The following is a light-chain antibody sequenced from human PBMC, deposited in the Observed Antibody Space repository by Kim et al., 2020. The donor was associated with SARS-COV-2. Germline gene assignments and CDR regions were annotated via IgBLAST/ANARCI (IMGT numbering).Light chain of an antibody. CDR3: NSRDSNDNVV. Sequence: VAWGQTVRITCQGDSLRRYYATWYQQKPGQAPLLVIYGKNNRPSGIPDRFSGSSSGNTASLTITGTQAGDEADYYCNSRDSNDNVVFGGGTQLTVL. V-gene: IGLV3-19*01. CDR2: GKN. CDR1: SLRRYY. J-gene: IGLJ2*01.